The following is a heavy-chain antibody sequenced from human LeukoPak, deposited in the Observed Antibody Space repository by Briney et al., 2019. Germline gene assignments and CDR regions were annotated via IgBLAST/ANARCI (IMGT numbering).Heavy chain of an antibody. Sequence: GGSLRLSCAASGFTVSSNYMSWVRQARGKGLEWVSVIYSGGSTYYADSVKGRFTISRDNSKNTLYLQMNSLRAEDTAVYYCASWGIAVAETYYFDYWGQGTLVTVSS. CDR3: ASWGIAVAETYYFDY. V-gene: IGHV3-53*01. CDR1: GFTVSSNY. CDR2: IYSGGST. J-gene: IGHJ4*02. D-gene: IGHD6-19*01.